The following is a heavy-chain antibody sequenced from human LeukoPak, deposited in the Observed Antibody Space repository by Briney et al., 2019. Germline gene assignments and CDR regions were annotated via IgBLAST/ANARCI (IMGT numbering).Heavy chain of an antibody. CDR3: ARFGLGYDAFDI. V-gene: IGHV4-34*01. CDR1: GGSFSGYY. CDR2: INHRGST. J-gene: IGHJ3*02. D-gene: IGHD3/OR15-3a*01. Sequence: SETLSLTCAVYGGSFSGYYWNWIRQPPGKGLEWIGEINHRGSTNNNPSLKSRVTISVDTSKNQFSLKLSSVTAADTAVYYCARFGLGYDAFDIWGQGTMVTVSS.